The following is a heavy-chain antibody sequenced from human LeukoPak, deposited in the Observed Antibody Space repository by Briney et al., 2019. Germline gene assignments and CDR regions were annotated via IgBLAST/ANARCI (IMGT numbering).Heavy chain of an antibody. CDR2: IIPIFGTA. CDR1: GGTFSSYA. D-gene: IGHD1-26*01. V-gene: IGHV1-69*05. Sequence: GASVKVSCKASGGTFSSYAISWVRQAPGQGLEWMGGIIPIFGTANYAQKFQGRVTITTDESTSTAYMELSSLRSDDTAVYYCATRGSPKGSYYYYMDVWGKGTTVTVSS. J-gene: IGHJ6*03. CDR3: ATRGSPKGSYYYYMDV.